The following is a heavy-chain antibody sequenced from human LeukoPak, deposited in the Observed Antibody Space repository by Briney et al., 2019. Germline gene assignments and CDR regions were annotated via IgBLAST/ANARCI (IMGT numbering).Heavy chain of an antibody. Sequence: GASVKVSCKASGYTFTSYAMHWVRQAPGQRLEWMGWINAGNGNTKYSQKFQGRVTITRDTSASTAYMELSSLRSEDTAVYYCARELSRGLSSLFAPWGQGTLVTVSS. CDR2: INAGNGNT. V-gene: IGHV1-3*01. CDR1: GYTFTSYA. D-gene: IGHD3-10*01. CDR3: ARELSRGLSSLFAP. J-gene: IGHJ5*02.